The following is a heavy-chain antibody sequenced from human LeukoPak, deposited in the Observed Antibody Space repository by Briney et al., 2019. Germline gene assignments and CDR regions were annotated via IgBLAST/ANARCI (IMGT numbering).Heavy chain of an antibody. CDR3: AKDGYNYDSSGHFDY. Sequence: QPGGSLRLSCAASGFTFSLFAMHWVRQAPGKGLDWVSAISGSGGATYHADADSVKGRFTISRDNSKNALYLEINNLRAEDTAVYYCAKDGYNYDSSGHFDYWGQGTLVTVSS. CDR1: GFTFSLFA. CDR2: ISGSGGAT. J-gene: IGHJ4*02. D-gene: IGHD3-22*01. V-gene: IGHV3-23*01.